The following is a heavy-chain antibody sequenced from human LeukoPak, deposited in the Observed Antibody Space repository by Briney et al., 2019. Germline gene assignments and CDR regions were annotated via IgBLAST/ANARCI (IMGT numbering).Heavy chain of an antibody. J-gene: IGHJ5*02. V-gene: IGHV3-48*03. Sequence: GGSLRLSCAASGFTFSSYEMNWVRQAPGKGLEWVSYISSSGSTIYYADSVKGRFTISRDNAKNSLYLQMNSLRAEDTAVYYCARDLGSGSSLNWFDPWGQGTLVTVSS. D-gene: IGHD3-10*01. CDR1: GFTFSSYE. CDR2: ISSSGSTI. CDR3: ARDLGSGSSLNWFDP.